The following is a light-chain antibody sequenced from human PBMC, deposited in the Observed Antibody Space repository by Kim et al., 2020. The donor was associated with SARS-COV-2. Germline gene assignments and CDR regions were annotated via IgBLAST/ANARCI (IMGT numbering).Light chain of an antibody. CDR3: SSYTSSTVV. CDR2: DVS. J-gene: IGLJ2*01. V-gene: IGLV2-14*03. CDR1: SSDVGGYNY. Sequence: PGQSITISCTGTSSDVGGYNYVSWYQQHPGKAPKLMICDVSNRPSGVSNRFSGSKSGNTASLTISGLQAEDEADYYCSSYTSSTVVFGGGTQLTVL.